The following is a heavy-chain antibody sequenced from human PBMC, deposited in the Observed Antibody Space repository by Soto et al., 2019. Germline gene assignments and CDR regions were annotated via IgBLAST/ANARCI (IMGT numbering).Heavy chain of an antibody. CDR2: IKSKTDGGTR. Sequence: PGGSLRLSCVASGFTFSNAWMSWVRQAPGKGLEWVGRIKSKTDGGTRDYAGPVKGRFTISRDDPKNTLYLQMKSLRTEDTAVYYCNTVIPKVKWELGPWGQGTPATVSS. J-gene: IGHJ5*02. CDR3: NTVIPKVKWELGP. D-gene: IGHD1-26*01. V-gene: IGHV3-15*05. CDR1: GFTFSNAW.